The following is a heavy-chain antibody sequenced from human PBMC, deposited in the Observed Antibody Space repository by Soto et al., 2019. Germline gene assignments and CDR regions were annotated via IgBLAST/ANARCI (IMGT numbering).Heavy chain of an antibody. Sequence: SGPTCEPTQTLTLTCTFSGFSLSTSGVGVGWIRQPPGKALEWLALIYWNDDKRYSPSLKSRLTITKDTSKNQVVLTMTNMDPVDTATYYCAHSRQITMISLYYFDYWGQGTLVTVSS. J-gene: IGHJ4*02. CDR3: AHSRQITMISLYYFDY. CDR2: IYWNDDK. D-gene: IGHD3-22*01. V-gene: IGHV2-5*01. CDR1: GFSLSTSGVG.